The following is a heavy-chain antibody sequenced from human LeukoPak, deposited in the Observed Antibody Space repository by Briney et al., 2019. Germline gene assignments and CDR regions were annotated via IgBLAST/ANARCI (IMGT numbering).Heavy chain of an antibody. J-gene: IGHJ4*02. CDR1: GFTFSTYA. D-gene: IGHD1-26*01. CDR2: ISGRGDTT. Sequence: PGGSLTLSCAASGFTFSTYAMNWVRQAPGKGLEWGSEISGRGDTTYYADSVRGRFTISRDNSKKTLYLQMKSLRADDTAVYYCARDSDESDIVGATLDFWGQGALVTVSS. CDR3: ARDSDESDIVGATLDF. V-gene: IGHV3-23*01.